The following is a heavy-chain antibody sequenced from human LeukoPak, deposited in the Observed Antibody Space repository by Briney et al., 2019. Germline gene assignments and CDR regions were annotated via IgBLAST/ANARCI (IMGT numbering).Heavy chain of an antibody. CDR1: GYTFTGYY. CDR3: ARDGGSRWWELLRWAIGPPYNWFDP. CDR2: INPNSGGT. V-gene: IGHV1-2*02. Sequence: GASVKVSFKASGYTFTGYYMHWVRQAPGQGLEWMGWINPNSGGTNYAQKFQGRVTMTRDTSISTAYMELSRLRSDDTAVYYCARDGGSRWWELLRWAIGPPYNWFDPWGQGTLVSVSS. J-gene: IGHJ5*02. D-gene: IGHD1-26*01.